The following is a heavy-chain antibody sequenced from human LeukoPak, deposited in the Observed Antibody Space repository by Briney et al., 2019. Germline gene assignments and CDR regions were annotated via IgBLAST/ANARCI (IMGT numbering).Heavy chain of an antibody. CDR2: IYYSGST. D-gene: IGHD2-21*02. Sequence: TLSLTCTVSGGSISSGGYYWSWIRQHPGKGLEWIGYIYYSGSTYYNPSLKSRVTISVDTSKNQFSLKLSSVTAADTAVYYCARFRVVVTAMTFDPWGQGTLVTVSS. CDR3: ARFRVVVTAMTFDP. CDR1: GGSISSGGYY. V-gene: IGHV4-31*03. J-gene: IGHJ5*02.